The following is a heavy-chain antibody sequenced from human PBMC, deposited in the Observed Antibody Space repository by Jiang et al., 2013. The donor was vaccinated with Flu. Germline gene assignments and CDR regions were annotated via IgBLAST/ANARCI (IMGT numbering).Heavy chain of an antibody. Sequence: SGAEVKKPGASVKVSCQASGDTFSKSFIHWLRQAPGQGLEWMGIVNPSGGSTSYAQKFQGRVIMTRDTSTNTVYMEMSSLRSDDTAVYYCARFEEGTIDPWGQGTLVTVSS. CDR2: VNPSGGST. CDR1: GDTFSKSF. D-gene: IGHD1-1*01. J-gene: IGHJ5*02. V-gene: IGHV1-46*01. CDR3: ARFEEGTIDP.